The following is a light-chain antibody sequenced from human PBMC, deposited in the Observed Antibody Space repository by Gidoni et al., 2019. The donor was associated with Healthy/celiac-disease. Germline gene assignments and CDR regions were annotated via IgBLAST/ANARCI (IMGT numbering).Light chain of an antibody. CDR3: CSYAGSYTLV. Sequence: QSALTQPRSVSGSPGQSVTISCTGTSSDVGGYNYVSWYLPHPGKAPTLMIYDVSKRPSGVPDRFSGSKSGNTASLTISGLQAEDEADYYCCSYAGSYTLVFGGGTKLTVL. J-gene: IGLJ2*01. CDR2: DVS. CDR1: SSDVGGYNY. V-gene: IGLV2-11*01.